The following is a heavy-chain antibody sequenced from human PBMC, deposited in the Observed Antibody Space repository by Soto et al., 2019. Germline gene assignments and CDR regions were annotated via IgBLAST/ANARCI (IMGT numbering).Heavy chain of an antibody. V-gene: IGHV4-59*02. Sequence: SACNVCWSCLGQSPGKGLEWIGFIYFSETTNYTPSLERRHPISVDTSKNQFSLNLSPVTAADTAVYYCARAMGDWGTYYSYYGLDLWGQWTTVT. D-gene: IGHD3-16*01. CDR1: SACNVC. CDR3: ARAMGDWGTYYSYYGLDL. J-gene: IGHJ6*02. CDR2: IYFSETT.